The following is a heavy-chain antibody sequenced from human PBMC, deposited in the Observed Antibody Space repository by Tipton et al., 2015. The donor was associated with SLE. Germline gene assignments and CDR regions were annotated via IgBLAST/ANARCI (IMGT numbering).Heavy chain of an antibody. CDR1: GYTFTDYY. CDR3: ARGDYDSSGYFGY. CDR2: INPNDDGT. J-gene: IGHJ4*02. Sequence: QLVQSGPEVKKPGASVKVSCKASGYTFTDYYMHWVRQAPGQGLEWMGWINPNDDGTNYAQEFQGRVTMTRETSISTAYMELSRLRSDDTAVYYCARGDYDSSGYFGYWGQGTLVTVSS. D-gene: IGHD3-22*01. V-gene: IGHV1-2*02.